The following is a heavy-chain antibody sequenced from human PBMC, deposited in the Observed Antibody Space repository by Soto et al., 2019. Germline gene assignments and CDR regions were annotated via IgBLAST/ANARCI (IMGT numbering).Heavy chain of an antibody. CDR2: IQYTGSA. Sequence: SETLSLTCSVSGGSISNDNYFWSWIRQHPGEGLEWIGYIQYTGSAYYNPSLSGRVTISVDTTKNQFSMKLNSVTAADTAMYYCAREVNVPTDADAFDIWGQGTMVTVS. CDR1: GGSISNDNYF. J-gene: IGHJ3*02. CDR3: AREVNVPTDADAFDI. V-gene: IGHV4-31*03. D-gene: IGHD2-2*01.